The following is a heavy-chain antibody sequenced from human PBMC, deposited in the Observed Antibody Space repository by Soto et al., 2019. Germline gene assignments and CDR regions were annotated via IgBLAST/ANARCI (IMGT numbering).Heavy chain of an antibody. CDR2: VYYTGST. V-gene: IGHV4-59*01. D-gene: IGHD6-19*01. J-gene: IGHJ4*02. CDR3: ARSVAVPGAHIDY. Sequence: SETLSLTFSVSGGSFSGSYWSWIRQSPGKGLEWLGYVYYTGSTNYSPSLRSRVSISVDTSKNEFSLRLSSVTAADTAVYFCARSVAVPGAHIDYWGQGTQVTVSS. CDR1: GGSFSGSY.